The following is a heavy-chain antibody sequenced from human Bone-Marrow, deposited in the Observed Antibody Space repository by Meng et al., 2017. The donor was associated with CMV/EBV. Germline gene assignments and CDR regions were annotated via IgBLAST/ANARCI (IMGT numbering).Heavy chain of an antibody. D-gene: IGHD2-2*01. CDR1: GDSVSSNSAA. V-gene: IGHV6-1*01. CDR2: TYYRSKWYN. J-gene: IGHJ4*02. Sequence: QVQLQQSVPGLVKPSHTLPLTCATSGDSVSSNSAAWNWIRQSPSRGLEWLGRTYYRSKWYNDYAVSVKSRITINPDTSKNQFSLQLNSVTPEDTAVYYCARVGSSTSCYECYFDYWGQGTLVTVSS. CDR3: ARVGSSTSCYECYFDY.